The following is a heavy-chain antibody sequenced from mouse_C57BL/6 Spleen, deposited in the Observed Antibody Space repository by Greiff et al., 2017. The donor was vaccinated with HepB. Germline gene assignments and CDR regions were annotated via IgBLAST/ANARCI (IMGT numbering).Heavy chain of an antibody. J-gene: IGHJ2*01. CDR2: INPNNGGT. D-gene: IGHD2-4*01. CDR3: ARGGVDYEGVRYFDY. V-gene: IGHV1-18*01. Sequence: EVKLQESGPELVKPGASVKIPCKASGYTFTDYNMDWVKQSHGKSLEWIGDINPNNGGTIYNQKFKGKATLTVDKSSSTAYMELRSLTSEDTAVDYCARGGVDYEGVRYFDYWGQGTTLTVSS. CDR1: GYTFTDYN.